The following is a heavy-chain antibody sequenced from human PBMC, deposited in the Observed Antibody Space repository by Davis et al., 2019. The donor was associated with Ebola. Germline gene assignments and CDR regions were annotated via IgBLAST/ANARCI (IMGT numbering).Heavy chain of an antibody. Sequence: GESLKISCAASGFTFRTYSMNWVRQAPGKGLEWVSYISGNMAEIYYADSVKGRFTISRSNAKNSLYLQMNNLREEDTAVYYCARDYNYSFDYWGQGALVTVSS. D-gene: IGHD5-24*01. J-gene: IGHJ4*02. V-gene: IGHV3-48*02. CDR1: GFTFRTYS. CDR3: ARDYNYSFDY. CDR2: ISGNMAEI.